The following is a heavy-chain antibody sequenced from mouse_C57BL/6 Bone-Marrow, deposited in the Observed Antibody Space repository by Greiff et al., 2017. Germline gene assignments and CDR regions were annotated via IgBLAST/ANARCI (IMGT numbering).Heavy chain of an antibody. CDR3: ARSTVLYWYFDV. CDR1: GYTFTDYY. Sequence: EVHLVESGPVLVKPGASVKMSCKASGYTFTDYYMNWVKQSHGKSLEWIGVINPYNGGTSYNQKFKGKATLTVDKSSSTAYMELNSLTSEDSAVYYCARSTVLYWYFDVWGTGTTVTVSS. V-gene: IGHV1-19*01. J-gene: IGHJ1*03. D-gene: IGHD1-1*01. CDR2: INPYNGGT.